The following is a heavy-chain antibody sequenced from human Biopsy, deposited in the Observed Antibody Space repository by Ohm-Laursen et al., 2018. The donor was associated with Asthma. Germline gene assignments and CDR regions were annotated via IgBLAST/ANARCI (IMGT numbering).Heavy chain of an antibody. Sequence: SVKVSCKASGYTFRSYGVSWVRQAPGQGLEWMGWISPFTGDTHFGQKFQGRVTMTTDTSTDTAYMELRSLRSDDTAVYYCARHPYNFGGFDYWGQGSLVLASS. CDR1: GYTFRSYG. CDR2: ISPFTGDT. J-gene: IGHJ4*02. V-gene: IGHV1-18*04. D-gene: IGHD5-24*01. CDR3: ARHPYNFGGFDY.